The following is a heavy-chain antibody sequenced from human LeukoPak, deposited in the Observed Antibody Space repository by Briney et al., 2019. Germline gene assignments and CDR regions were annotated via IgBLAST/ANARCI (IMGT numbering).Heavy chain of an antibody. CDR1: GFTFSDYY. CDR3: AREHYPPLYDSSGYSTPTAPSDAFDI. V-gene: IGHV3-11*01. D-gene: IGHD3-22*01. Sequence: GGSLRLSCAASGFTFSDYYMSWIRQAPGKGLEWVSYISSSGSTIYYADSVKGRFTISRDNAKNSLYLQMNSLRAEDTAVYYCAREHYPPLYDSSGYSTPTAPSDAFDIWGQGTMVTVSS. CDR2: ISSSGSTI. J-gene: IGHJ3*02.